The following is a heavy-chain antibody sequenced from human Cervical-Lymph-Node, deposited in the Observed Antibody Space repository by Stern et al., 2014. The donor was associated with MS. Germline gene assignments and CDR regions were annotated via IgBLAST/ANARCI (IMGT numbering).Heavy chain of an antibody. D-gene: IGHD2-8*02. J-gene: IGHJ5*02. Sequence: QVTLKESGPTLVRPTQTLTLTCTFSGFSLNTIGVSVGWIRQPPGKAPEWLALIYWDDDGRYSPSLKTRLTITKDTSKNQVVLTMTNMAPVDTATYYCVHKPDSTGHGWFDPWGQGTQVTVSS. CDR3: VHKPDSTGHGWFDP. CDR1: GFSLNTIGVS. V-gene: IGHV2-5*02. CDR2: IYWDDDG.